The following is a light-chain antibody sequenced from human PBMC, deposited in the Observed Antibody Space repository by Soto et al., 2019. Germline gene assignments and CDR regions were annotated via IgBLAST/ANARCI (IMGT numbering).Light chain of an antibody. CDR3: FSYAGNSVYV. CDR1: ISDVGSYNL. Sequence: QSVLTQPASVSGHPGQSITISCTGTISDVGSYNLVSWFQQLPGKVPKLIIYEGTKLPSGVSDRFSGSKSGYTASLTISGLQAEDAADYYCFSYAGNSVYVFGTGTKVTVL. CDR2: EGT. V-gene: IGLV2-23*01. J-gene: IGLJ1*01.